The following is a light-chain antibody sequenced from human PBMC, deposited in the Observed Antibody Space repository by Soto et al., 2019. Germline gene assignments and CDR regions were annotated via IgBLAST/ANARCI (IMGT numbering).Light chain of an antibody. V-gene: IGKV1-5*01. J-gene: IGKJ1*01. CDR1: QIISRW. CDR3: QQYNTFWT. Sequence: DIQMTQSPSTLSASVGDRVTITCRASQIISRWLAWYQQKPGKAPKLLIYDVSTLGSGVPSRFSGSGSGTDFTLTISSLQPDDSATYYCQQYNTFWTFGQGTKVDI. CDR2: DVS.